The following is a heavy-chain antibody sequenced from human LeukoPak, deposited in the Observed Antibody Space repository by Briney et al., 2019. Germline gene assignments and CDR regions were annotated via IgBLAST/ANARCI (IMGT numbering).Heavy chain of an antibody. Sequence: GGSLRLSCAASGFTFSDYYMSWIRQAPGKGLEWVSYISSSGSTIYYADSVKGRFTISRDNAKNSLYLQMNSLRAEDTAVYYCASTPYYYDSSGYSGAFDIWGQGTMVTVSS. V-gene: IGHV3-11*01. CDR3: ASTPYYYDSSGYSGAFDI. J-gene: IGHJ3*02. CDR2: ISSSGSTI. CDR1: GFTFSDYY. D-gene: IGHD3-22*01.